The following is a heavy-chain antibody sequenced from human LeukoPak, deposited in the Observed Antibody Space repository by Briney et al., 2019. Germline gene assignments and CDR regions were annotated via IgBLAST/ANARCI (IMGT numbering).Heavy chain of an antibody. CDR2: IYSGGST. CDR1: GFTVSSNY. CDR3: ARSGYINSWYLVDY. J-gene: IGHJ4*02. V-gene: IGHV3-53*01. D-gene: IGHD6-13*01. Sequence: GSLRLSCAASGFTVSSNYMSWVRQAPGKGLEWVSVIYSGGSTYYADSVKGRFTISRDNSKDTLYLQMNSLRAEDTAVYYCARSGYINSWYLVDYWGQGTLVTVSS.